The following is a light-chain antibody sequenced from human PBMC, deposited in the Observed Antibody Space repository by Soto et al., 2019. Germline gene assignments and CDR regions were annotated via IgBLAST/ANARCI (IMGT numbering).Light chain of an antibody. J-gene: IGKJ1*01. Sequence: EIVLTQSPGTLSLSPGERATLSCRSSQSVSSSYLAWYQQKPGQAPRLLISGASSRAADIPDRFSGSGSGTDFTLTIIRLEPEDFAVYYCQQYDSSPRTFGQGTKVDI. CDR3: QQYDSSPRT. CDR2: GAS. CDR1: QSVSSSY. V-gene: IGKV3-20*01.